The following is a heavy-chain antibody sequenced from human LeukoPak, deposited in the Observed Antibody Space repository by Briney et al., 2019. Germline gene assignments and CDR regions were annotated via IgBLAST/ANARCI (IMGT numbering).Heavy chain of an antibody. V-gene: IGHV4-34*01. Sequence: PSETLSLTCAVYGESFSGYYWSWIRQPPGKGLEWIGEINHVGSTNYNPSLKSRVTISVDTSKNQFSLKLSSVTAADTAVYYCARTYYYYYYMDVWGKGTTVTVSS. J-gene: IGHJ6*03. CDR2: INHVGST. CDR1: GESFSGYY. CDR3: ARTYYYYYYMDV.